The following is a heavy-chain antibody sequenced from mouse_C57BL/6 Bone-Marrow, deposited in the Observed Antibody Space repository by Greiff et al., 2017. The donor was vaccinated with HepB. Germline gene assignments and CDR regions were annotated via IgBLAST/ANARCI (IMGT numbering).Heavy chain of an antibody. CDR3: ARSGWFLFAY. CDR2: IYPGSGNT. V-gene: IGHV1-76*01. CDR1: GYTFTDYY. D-gene: IGHD2-3*01. J-gene: IGHJ3*01. Sequence: QVQLQQSGAELVRPGASVKLSCKASGYTFTDYYINWVKQRPGQGLEWIARIYPGSGNTYYNEKFKGKATLTAEKSSSTAYMQLSSLTSEDSAVYFWARSGWFLFAYWGQGTLVTVSA.